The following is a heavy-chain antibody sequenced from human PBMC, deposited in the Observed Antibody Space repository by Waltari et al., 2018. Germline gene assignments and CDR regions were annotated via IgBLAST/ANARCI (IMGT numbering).Heavy chain of an antibody. J-gene: IGHJ4*02. D-gene: IGHD6-19*01. CDR3: AREKGFSSVNFDF. CDR2: IYAGYLDT. V-gene: IGHV5-51*01. Sequence: VQLVQSGAEVNKPGESLKISCKSSGYSFTSYWLGWVRQMPGKGLEWMGFIYAGYLDTRYSPAFKGQVTISVDKSSSTAYLQWSTVKASDTAMYFCAREKGFSSVNFDFWGQGTLVTVSS. CDR1: GYSFTSYW.